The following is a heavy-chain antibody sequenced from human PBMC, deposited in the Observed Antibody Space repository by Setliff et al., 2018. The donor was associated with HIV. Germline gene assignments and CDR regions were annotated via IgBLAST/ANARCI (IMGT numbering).Heavy chain of an antibody. V-gene: IGHV4-39*07. J-gene: IGHJ6*02. CDR3: ARDGVVPAAMDYYGLDV. Sequence: PSETLSLTCTVSGGSISSSNYYWGWIRQPPGKGLEWIGSIYYSGSTYYNPSLKSRVTISVDTSKNQFSLKLSSVTAADTAVYYCARDGVVPAAMDYYGLDVWGQGTTVTVSS. CDR2: IYYSGST. CDR1: GGSISSSNYY. D-gene: IGHD2-2*01.